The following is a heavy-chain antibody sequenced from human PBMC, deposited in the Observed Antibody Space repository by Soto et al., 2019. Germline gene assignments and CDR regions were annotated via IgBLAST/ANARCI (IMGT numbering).Heavy chain of an antibody. J-gene: IGHJ4*02. CDR1: GDSVFSNSAA. V-gene: IGHV6-1*01. D-gene: IGHD6-19*01. CDR3: ARASWYIAVAEWYFDY. CDR2: TYYRSKWYN. Sequence: PSQTLSLTCAISGDSVFSNSAAWNWIRQSPSRGLEWLGRTYYRSKWYNDYAVSVKSRITIDPDTSKNQFSLQLNSVTPEDTAVYYCARASWYIAVAEWYFDYWGQGTLVTVSS.